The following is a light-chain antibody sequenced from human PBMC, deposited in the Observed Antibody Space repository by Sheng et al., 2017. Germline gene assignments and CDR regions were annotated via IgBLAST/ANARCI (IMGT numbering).Light chain of an antibody. CDR3: QTWGTGIHVV. V-gene: IGLV4-69*01. CDR2: LNSDGSH. Sequence: QIVLTQSPSASASLGASVKVTCTLSSGHSGYVIAWYQQQPQKVPRFLMRLNSDGSHTRGDGIPDRFSGSSSGAERYLIISSLQSDDEADYYCQTWGTGIHVVFGGGTKVTVL. J-gene: IGLJ2*01. CDR1: SGHSGYV.